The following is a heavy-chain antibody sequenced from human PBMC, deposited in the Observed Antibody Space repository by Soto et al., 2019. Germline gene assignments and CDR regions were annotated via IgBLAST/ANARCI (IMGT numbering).Heavy chain of an antibody. Sequence: QEQPQESGPGLVKPSETLSLTCTVSGAPITTTKWWAWVRLPPGKALEWIGELSREENRNSNPSLEGRFIMSLDQSKNHFSLKLTSVTAADTAIYYCATQTISHTWGVWGRGTSVTVSS. J-gene: IGHJ6*02. D-gene: IGHD3-16*01. CDR2: LSREENR. CDR1: GAPITTTKW. V-gene: IGHV4-4*02. CDR3: ATQTISHTWGV.